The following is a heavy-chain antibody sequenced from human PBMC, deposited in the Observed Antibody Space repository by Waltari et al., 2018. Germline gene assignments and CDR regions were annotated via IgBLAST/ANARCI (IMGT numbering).Heavy chain of an antibody. V-gene: IGHV3-74*01. Sequence: EVQLVESGGGLVQPGGSLRLSCAASGFTLRNYLMPWFRQAPGKGLVWVSRIDMDGRTTSYADSVKGRFTISRDNAKNTVYLQMDFLRDEDTAMYHCTRVEVGSAGTFDVWGQGTMVTVSS. CDR3: TRVEVGSAGTFDV. CDR2: IDMDGRTT. CDR1: GFTLRNYL. J-gene: IGHJ3*01. D-gene: IGHD2-2*03.